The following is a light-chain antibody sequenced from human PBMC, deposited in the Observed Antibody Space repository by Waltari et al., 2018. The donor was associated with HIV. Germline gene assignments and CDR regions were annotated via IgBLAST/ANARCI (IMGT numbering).Light chain of an antibody. CDR3: LLYYGGAWV. CDR1: HGAVTRGYY. Sequence: QTVVTQEPSLTVPPGGTVTLTCASSHGAVTRGYYPNWFQQKPGQAPRSLIYNINDKHSWTPARFSGSLLGGKVALTLSGVQPEDEAEYHCLLYYGGAWVFGGGTKLTVL. CDR2: NIN. J-gene: IGLJ3*02. V-gene: IGLV7-43*01.